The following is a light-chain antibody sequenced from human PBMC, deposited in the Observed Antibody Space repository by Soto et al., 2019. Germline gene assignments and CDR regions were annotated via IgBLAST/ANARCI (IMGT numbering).Light chain of an antibody. V-gene: IGLV2-8*01. CDR1: SSDVGGYNY. Sequence: QSVLTQPPSASGSPGQSVTISCTGTSSDVGGYNYVSWYQQHPGKAPKLMIYEVTKRPSGVPDRFSGSKSGNTASLTVSGLLAEDEADYYFSSHAGIINVVFGGGTKLTVL. J-gene: IGLJ3*02. CDR2: EVT. CDR3: SSHAGIINVV.